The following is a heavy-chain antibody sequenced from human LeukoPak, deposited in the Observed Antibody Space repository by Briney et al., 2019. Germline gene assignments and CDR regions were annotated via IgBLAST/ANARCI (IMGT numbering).Heavy chain of an antibody. Sequence: PSETLSLTCAVSGVSISSNLWWTWVRQPPGKGLEWIAEIHHSGSINYNPSLKSRVTMSVDTSKNQFSLKLSSVTAADTAVYYCAREEDGSGSYYNHWFDPWGQGTLVTVSS. CDR3: AREEDGSGSYYNHWFDP. CDR2: IHHSGSI. J-gene: IGHJ5*02. D-gene: IGHD3-10*01. V-gene: IGHV4-4*02. CDR1: GVSISSNLW.